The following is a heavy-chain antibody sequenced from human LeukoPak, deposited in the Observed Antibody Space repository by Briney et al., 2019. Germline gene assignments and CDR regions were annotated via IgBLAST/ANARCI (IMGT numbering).Heavy chain of an antibody. V-gene: IGHV6-1*01. J-gene: IGHJ4*02. CDR1: RDSVSSKSTA. Sequence: PSQTLSLTWAIARDSVSSKSTAWNWIRQSPSRGREWLGRTYYTLKWYNGYTVSVKSRITINPATSKNQFSLQLNAVTPDDTALYYCARSPPRGSGGYFGFGYWGQGTLVTVSS. CDR2: TYYTLKWYN. D-gene: IGHD1-26*01. CDR3: ARSPPRGSGGYFGFGY.